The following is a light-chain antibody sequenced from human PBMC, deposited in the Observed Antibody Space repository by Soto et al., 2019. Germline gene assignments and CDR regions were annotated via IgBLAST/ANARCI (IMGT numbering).Light chain of an antibody. J-gene: IGLJ1*01. V-gene: IGLV2-14*01. Sequence: QSVLTQPASVSGSPGQSITISCTGTSGDVGGYNFVSWYQQYPGKAPKLMIHDVTARPSGVSIRFSGSKSGTTASLTIPGLQPEDEADYYCCSYASSTSYVFGTGTKLTVL. CDR3: CSYASSTSYV. CDR1: SGDVGGYNF. CDR2: DVT.